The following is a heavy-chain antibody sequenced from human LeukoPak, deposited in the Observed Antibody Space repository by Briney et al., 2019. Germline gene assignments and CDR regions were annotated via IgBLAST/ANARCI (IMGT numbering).Heavy chain of an antibody. CDR2: INHSGST. D-gene: IGHD3-9*01. J-gene: IGHJ4*02. V-gene: IGHV4-34*01. Sequence: SETLSLTCAVYGGSFSGYYWSWIRQPPGKGLEWIGEINHSGSTNYNPSLKSRVTISVDTSKNQFSLKLSSVTAADTAVYSCARGPDVLRYFDWLIPFDYWGQGTLVTVSS. CDR1: GGSFSGYY. CDR3: ARGPDVLRYFDWLIPFDY.